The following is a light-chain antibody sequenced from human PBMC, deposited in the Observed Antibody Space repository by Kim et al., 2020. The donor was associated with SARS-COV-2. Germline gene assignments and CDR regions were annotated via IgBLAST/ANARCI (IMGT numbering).Light chain of an antibody. Sequence: GQSITISCTGTSSDVGGYSYVSWYQQYPGKAPKLMIYDVSNRPSGVPDRFSGSKSGNTASLTISGLQAEDEADYYCSSYTSSSTWVFGGGTQLTVL. CDR3: SSYTSSSTWV. CDR2: DVS. J-gene: IGLJ3*02. CDR1: SSDVGGYSY. V-gene: IGLV2-14*04.